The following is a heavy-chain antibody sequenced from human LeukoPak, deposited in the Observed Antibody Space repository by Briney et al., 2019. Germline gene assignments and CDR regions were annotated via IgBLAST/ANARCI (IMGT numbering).Heavy chain of an antibody. CDR2: ISGSGTNT. V-gene: IGHV3-23*01. J-gene: IGHJ5*02. Sequence: GGSLRLSCAASGFTFSSYAMSWVRQAPGKGLEWVSSISGSGTNTYYADSVKGRFPISRDNSRNLLFLQMSSLRVEDTAVYYCAKRRHYYGSGDYYRDPWGQGTLVTVSS. CDR3: AKRRHYYGSGDYYRDP. CDR1: GFTFSSYA. D-gene: IGHD3-10*01.